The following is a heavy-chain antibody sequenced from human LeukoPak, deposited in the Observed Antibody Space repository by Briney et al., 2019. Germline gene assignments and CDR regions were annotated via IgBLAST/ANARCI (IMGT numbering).Heavy chain of an antibody. Sequence: PGGSLRLSCAASGFTFSSYEMNWVRQAPGKGLEWVSGINWNGGSTGYADSVKGRFTISRDNAKNSLYLQMNSLRAEDTALYHCARMGSGWYYYYYMDVWSKGTTVTISS. CDR1: GFTFSSYE. V-gene: IGHV3-20*01. J-gene: IGHJ6*03. D-gene: IGHD6-19*01. CDR2: INWNGGST. CDR3: ARMGSGWYYYYYMDV.